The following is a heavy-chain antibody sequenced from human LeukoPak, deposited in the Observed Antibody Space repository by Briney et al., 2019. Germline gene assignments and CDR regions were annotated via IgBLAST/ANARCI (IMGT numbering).Heavy chain of an antibody. V-gene: IGHV1-2*02. D-gene: IGHD2-15*01. Sequence: ASVKVSCKASGGTFSSYAISWVRQAPGQGLEWMGWINPNGGGTIYAQKFRGRVTMTRDTSISTAYMELSSLRSDDTAVYYCARGRRGQRTPGYSSGGSCLNYWGQGTLVTVSS. J-gene: IGHJ4*02. CDR2: INPNGGGT. CDR3: ARGRRGQRTPGYSSGGSCLNY. CDR1: GGTFSSYA.